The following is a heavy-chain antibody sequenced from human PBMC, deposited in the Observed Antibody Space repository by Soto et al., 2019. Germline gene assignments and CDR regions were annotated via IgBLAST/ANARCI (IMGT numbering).Heavy chain of an antibody. CDR2: VYYSGST. D-gene: IGHD3-22*01. V-gene: IGHV4-30-4*01. CDR1: GDSINNNDYY. Sequence: QLHESGPGVVKPSETLSPTCTVSGDSINNNDYYWNWIRQTPGKVLEWIGYVYYSGSTYYIPSLKRRLSMSVDTSKKQFSLKLSSVTAADTAIYYCARMSYYYDKWYFDLWGRGTLVTVSS. CDR3: ARMSYYYDKWYFDL. J-gene: IGHJ2*01.